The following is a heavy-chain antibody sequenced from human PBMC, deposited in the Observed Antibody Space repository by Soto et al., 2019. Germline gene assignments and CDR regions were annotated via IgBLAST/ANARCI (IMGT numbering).Heavy chain of an antibody. D-gene: IGHD3-16*01. CDR3: ARDHGGGITLE. V-gene: IGHV1-18*01. CDR1: GYTFTSYA. Sequence: QVQLVQSGAEVKKPGASMKVSGKASGYTFTSYAISWVRQAPGQGLEWMGWVSAYNGNTKYAQKLQGRVTMTTDKSTSTAYMELRSLRADDTAVYYCARDHGGGITLEWGQGTLVTVSS. CDR2: VSAYNGNT. J-gene: IGHJ4*02.